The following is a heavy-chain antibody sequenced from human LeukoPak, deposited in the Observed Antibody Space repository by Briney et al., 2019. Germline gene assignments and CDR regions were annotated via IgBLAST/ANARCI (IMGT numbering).Heavy chain of an antibody. D-gene: IGHD3-22*01. J-gene: IGHJ4*02. V-gene: IGHV1-2*02. CDR1: GYTFTGHY. CDR3: ARVVSPYYYDSSGYNYFDY. CDR2: INPNSGGT. Sequence: ASVKVSCKASGYTFTGHYMHWVRQAPGQGLEWMGWINPNSGGTNYAQKFQGRVTMTRDTSISTAYMELSRLRSDDTAVYYCARVVSPYYYDSSGYNYFDYWGQGTLVTVSS.